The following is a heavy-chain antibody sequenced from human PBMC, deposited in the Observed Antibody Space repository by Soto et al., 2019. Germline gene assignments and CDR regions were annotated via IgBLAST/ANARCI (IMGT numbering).Heavy chain of an antibody. D-gene: IGHD6-6*01. V-gene: IGHV4-28*03. J-gene: IGHJ6*02. Sequence: SETLSLTCAVSGYSISSSNWWGWIRQPPGKGLEWIGYIYYSGSTNYNPSLMSRVTISVDTSKNQFSLKLSSVTAADTAVYYCARELARGIAARRGMDVWGQGTTVTVSS. CDR2: IYYSGST. CDR1: GYSISSSNW. CDR3: ARELARGIAARRGMDV.